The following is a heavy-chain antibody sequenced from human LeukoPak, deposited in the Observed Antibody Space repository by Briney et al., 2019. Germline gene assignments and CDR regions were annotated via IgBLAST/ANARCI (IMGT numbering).Heavy chain of an antibody. CDR1: GFTFSSYW. J-gene: IGHJ4*02. V-gene: IGHV3-7*01. CDR2: IKKDGSEK. D-gene: IGHD5-18*01. CDR3: ARDLSGVTGYTYGRGIDY. Sequence: SGGSLRLSCAASGFTFSSYWMSWVRQAPGKGLEWVANIKKDGSEKYYVDSVKGRLTISRDNAKTSLYLQMNSLRVEDTAVYYCARDLSGVTGYTYGRGIDYWGQGTLVTVSS.